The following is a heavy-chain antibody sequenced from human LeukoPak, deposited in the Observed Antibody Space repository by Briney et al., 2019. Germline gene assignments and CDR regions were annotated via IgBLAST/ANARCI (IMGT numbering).Heavy chain of an antibody. J-gene: IGHJ4*02. Sequence: PGGSLRLSCAASGFTFSNYWMTWVRQAPGKGLEWVANIKQDGTEKYYVDSVKGRFTISRDNAENSLYLQMSSLRAEDTAVYYCATTTRSSSWDYWGQGTLVTVSS. CDR2: IKQDGTEK. V-gene: IGHV3-7*01. CDR3: ATTTRSSSWDY. CDR1: GFTFSNYW. D-gene: IGHD2-2*01.